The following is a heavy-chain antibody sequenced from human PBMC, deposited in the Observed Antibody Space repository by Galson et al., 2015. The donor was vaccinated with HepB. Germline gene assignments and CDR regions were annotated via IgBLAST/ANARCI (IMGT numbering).Heavy chain of an antibody. V-gene: IGHV1-2*02. J-gene: IGHJ5*01. D-gene: IGHD6-13*01. CDR1: GYTLTDHS. CDR3: ARGAAGIGFVWVDS. CDR2: INPDSGGT. Sequence: SVKVSCKASGYTLTDHSIHWVRQVPGQGLEWMGWINPDSGGTNYAQKFRGRLTLTRDTSGNTAFMELIRLTSDDTAVYYCARGAAGIGFVWVDSWGQGTLATVSS.